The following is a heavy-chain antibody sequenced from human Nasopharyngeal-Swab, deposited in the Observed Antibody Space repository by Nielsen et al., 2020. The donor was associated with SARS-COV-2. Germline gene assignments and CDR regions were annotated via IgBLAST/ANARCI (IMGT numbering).Heavy chain of an antibody. CDR3: TTDFYFDY. Sequence: LSLTSAASGFIFSASAIHWVRQASGKGLEWFGRIGDKEHNYATTYGASVQGRFTISRDDSKNTAFLQMDGLKTEDTDLYYCTTDFYFDYWGQGALVTVSS. CDR2: IGDKEHNYAT. V-gene: IGHV3-73*01. J-gene: IGHJ4*02. CDR1: GFIFSASA.